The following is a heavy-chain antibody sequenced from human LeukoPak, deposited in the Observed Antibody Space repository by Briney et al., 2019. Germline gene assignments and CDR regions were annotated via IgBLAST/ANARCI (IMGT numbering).Heavy chain of an antibody. CDR1: GYTFTSYG. V-gene: IGHV1-18*01. D-gene: IGHD3-22*01. J-gene: IGHJ4*02. CDR2: ISAYNGNT. Sequence: ASVKVSCKASGYTFTSYGISWVRQAPGQGLEWMGWISAYNGNTNYAQKLQGRVTMTTDTSTSTAYMELRSLRSDDTAVYYCAREKYYFDSSGFDYWGQGTLVTVSS. CDR3: AREKYYFDSSGFDY.